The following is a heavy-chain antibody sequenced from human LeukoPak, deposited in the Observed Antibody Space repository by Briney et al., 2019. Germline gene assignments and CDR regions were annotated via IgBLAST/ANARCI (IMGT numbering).Heavy chain of an antibody. J-gene: IGHJ6*02. Sequence: PGGSLRLSCAGSGFTFTKYSVNWVRQAPGKGLEWVALMSLDGIKKYYADSVKGRFTISRDDSKNTVYLQMDSLGPEDTALYYCVRDRTYSAYDWDYYHYGMDLWGQGTTVTVSS. CDR1: GFTFTKYS. D-gene: IGHD5-12*01. V-gene: IGHV3-30-3*01. CDR2: MSLDGIKK. CDR3: VRDRTYSAYDWDYYHYGMDL.